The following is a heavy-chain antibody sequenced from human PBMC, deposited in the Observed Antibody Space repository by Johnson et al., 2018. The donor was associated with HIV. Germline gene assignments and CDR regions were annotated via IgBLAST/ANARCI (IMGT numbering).Heavy chain of an antibody. CDR3: ATFGYTSGWIVTDDAFAV. V-gene: IGHV3-33*08. CDR2: IWYDGSSK. J-gene: IGHJ3*01. CDR1: GFSFSSYG. D-gene: IGHD6-19*01. Sequence: QVQLVESGGGVVQPGRSLRLSCAASGFSFSSYGMHWVRQLPGKGLEWVAVIWYDGSSKYYAESLKGRISISRDNSMNTLYLQMNSLRAEDTAVYYCATFGYTSGWIVTDDAFAVWGHGTLVTVSS.